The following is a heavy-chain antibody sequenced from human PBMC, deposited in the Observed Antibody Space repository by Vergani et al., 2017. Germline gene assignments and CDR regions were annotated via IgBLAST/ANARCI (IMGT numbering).Heavy chain of an antibody. J-gene: IGHJ5*02. CDR3: ARHSTVEWLVKLGWIDP. CDR1: GASIRSSNYY. CDR2: IYYSGRS. D-gene: IGHD6-19*01. Sequence: QLQLQESGPGLVKPSATLSLTCRVSGASIRSSNYYWGCIPQPPGKGLECIASIYYSGRSYYHPSLKSRVTISVDTAQNHFSLRLSSLTAADTAVYFCARHSTVEWLVKLGWIDPWGQGIMVTVSS. V-gene: IGHV4-39*01.